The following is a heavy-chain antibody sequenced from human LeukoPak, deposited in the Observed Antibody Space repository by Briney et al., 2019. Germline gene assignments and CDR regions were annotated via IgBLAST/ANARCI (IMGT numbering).Heavy chain of an antibody. Sequence: ASVKVSCKASGGTFSSYAISWVRQAPGQGLEWMGGTIPIFGTVNYAQKFQGRVTITADESTSTAYMELSSLRSEDTAVCYCARDWYYYDSSGYYYALRYWGQGTLVTVSS. CDR3: ARDWYYYDSSGYYYALRY. V-gene: IGHV1-69*13. CDR1: GGTFSSYA. CDR2: TIPIFGTV. J-gene: IGHJ4*02. D-gene: IGHD3-22*01.